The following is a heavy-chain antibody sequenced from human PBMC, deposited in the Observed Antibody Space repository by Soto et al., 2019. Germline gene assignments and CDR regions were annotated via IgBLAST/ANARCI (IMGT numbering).Heavy chain of an antibody. Sequence: SETLSLTCTVSGGSISSGDYYWSWIRQPPGKGPEWIGYIYYSGSTYYNPSLKSRVTISVDTSKNQFSLKLSSVTAADTAGYYCASCYDGSGYLGYVDYWGQGTLVTVSS. V-gene: IGHV4-30-4*01. D-gene: IGHD3-22*01. CDR3: ASCYDGSGYLGYVDY. CDR1: GGSISSGDYY. J-gene: IGHJ4*03. CDR2: IYYSGST.